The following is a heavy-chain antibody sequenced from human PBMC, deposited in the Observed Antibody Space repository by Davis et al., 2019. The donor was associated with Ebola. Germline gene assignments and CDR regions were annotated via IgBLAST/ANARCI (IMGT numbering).Heavy chain of an antibody. CDR3: ASTEGYCSGGSCFYFDY. Sequence: PSETLSLTCAVSGGSISSYYWSWIRQPAGKGLEWIGRIYTSGSTNYNPSLKSRVTMSVDTSKNQFSLKLSSVTAADTAVYYCASTEGYCSGGSCFYFDYWGQGTLVTVSS. J-gene: IGHJ4*02. D-gene: IGHD2-15*01. CDR1: GGSISSYY. V-gene: IGHV4-4*07. CDR2: IYTSGST.